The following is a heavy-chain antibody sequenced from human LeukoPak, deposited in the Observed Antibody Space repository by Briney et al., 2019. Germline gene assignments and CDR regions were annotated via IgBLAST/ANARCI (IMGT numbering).Heavy chain of an antibody. J-gene: IGHJ4*02. CDR2: ISAYNGNT. Sequence: GSSVKVSCKASGGTFSSYAISWVRQAPGQGLEWMGWISAYNGNTNYAQKLQGRVTMTTDTSTSTAYMELRSLRSDDTAVYYCAAYDFWSGPPDYWGQGTLVTVSS. V-gene: IGHV1-18*01. D-gene: IGHD3-3*01. CDR3: AAYDFWSGPPDY. CDR1: GGTFSSYA.